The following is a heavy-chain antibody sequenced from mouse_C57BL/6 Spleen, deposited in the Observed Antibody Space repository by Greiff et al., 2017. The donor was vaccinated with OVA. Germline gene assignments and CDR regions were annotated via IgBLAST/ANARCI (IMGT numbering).Heavy chain of an antibody. Sequence: VQLQQSGAELARPGASVKLSCKASGYTFTSYGISWVKQRTGQGLEWIGEIYPRSGNTYYNEKFKGKATLTADKSSSTAYMELRSLTSEDSAVYFCAREGFITTVVARFDYWGQGTTLTVSS. J-gene: IGHJ2*01. CDR2: IYPRSGNT. CDR3: AREGFITTVVARFDY. D-gene: IGHD1-1*01. V-gene: IGHV1-81*01. CDR1: GYTFTSYG.